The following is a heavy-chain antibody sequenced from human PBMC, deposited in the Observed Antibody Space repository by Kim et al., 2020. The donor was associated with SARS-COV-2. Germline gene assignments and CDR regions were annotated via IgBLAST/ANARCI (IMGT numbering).Heavy chain of an antibody. J-gene: IGHJ6*02. V-gene: IGHV3-21*01. D-gene: IGHD3-22*01. CDR3: ARDYSYLYYYYGMDV. Sequence: GGSLRLSCAASGFTFSSYSMNWVRQAPGKGLEWVSCISSSSSYINYADSVKGRFTISRDNAKNSLYLQMNSLRAEDTAVYYCARDYSYLYYYYGMDVWGQGTTVTVSS. CDR2: ISSSSSYI. CDR1: GFTFSSYS.